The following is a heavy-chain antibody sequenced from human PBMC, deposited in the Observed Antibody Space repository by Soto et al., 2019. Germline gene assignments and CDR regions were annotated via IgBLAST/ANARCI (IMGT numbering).Heavy chain of an antibody. D-gene: IGHD2-2*01. CDR3: ARDGPPMDY. CDR1: GGTFSSYT. J-gene: IGHJ4*02. CDR2: IIPILGIA. V-gene: IGHV1-69*04. Sequence: ASVKVSCKASGGTFSSYTISWVRQAPGQGLEWMGRIIPILGIANYAQKFQGRVTITADKSTSTAYMELRSLRSDDTAVYYCARDGPPMDYWGQGTLVTVSS.